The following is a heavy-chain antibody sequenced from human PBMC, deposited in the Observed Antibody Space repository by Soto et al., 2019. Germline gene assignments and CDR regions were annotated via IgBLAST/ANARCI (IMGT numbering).Heavy chain of an antibody. Sequence: PGGSLRLSCAASGFTFSSYAMSWVRQAPGKGLEWVSAISGSGGSTYYADSVKGRFTISRDNSKNTLYLQMNSLRAEDTAVYYCAKYGIAADRDYYYYGMDVWGQGTTVTVSS. CDR3: AKYGIAADRDYYYYGMDV. CDR1: GFTFSSYA. V-gene: IGHV3-23*01. CDR2: ISGSGGST. D-gene: IGHD6-13*01. J-gene: IGHJ6*02.